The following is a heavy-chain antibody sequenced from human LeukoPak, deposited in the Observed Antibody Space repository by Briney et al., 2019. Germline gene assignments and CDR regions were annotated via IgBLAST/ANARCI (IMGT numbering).Heavy chain of an antibody. J-gene: IGHJ4*02. CDR3: ARVGWEMAIMGDFDY. Sequence: ASVKVSCKASGYTFTGYYMHWVRQAPGQGLEWTGWINPNSGGTNYAQRFQGRVTMTRDTSISTAYMELSRLRSDDTAVYYCARVGWEMAIMGDFDYWGQGTLVTVSS. D-gene: IGHD5-24*01. V-gene: IGHV1-2*02. CDR2: INPNSGGT. CDR1: GYTFTGYY.